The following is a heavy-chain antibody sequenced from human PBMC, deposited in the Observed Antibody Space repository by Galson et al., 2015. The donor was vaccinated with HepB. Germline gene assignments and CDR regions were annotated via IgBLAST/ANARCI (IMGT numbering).Heavy chain of an antibody. D-gene: IGHD5-12*01. CDR2: IRGSGGST. Sequence: SLRLSCAASGFTFSSYAMNWVRQAPGKGLEWVSGIRGSGGSTYYADSVKGRFTISRDNSKNTLYLQMNSLRAEDTAVYYCARGYSGYDTIDYWGQGTLVTVSS. J-gene: IGHJ4*02. CDR3: ARGYSGYDTIDY. V-gene: IGHV3-23*01. CDR1: GFTFSSYA.